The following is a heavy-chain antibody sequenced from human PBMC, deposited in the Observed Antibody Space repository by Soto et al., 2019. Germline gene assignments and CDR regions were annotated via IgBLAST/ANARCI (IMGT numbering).Heavy chain of an antibody. Sequence: GGSLRLSCAASGFTFSSYGMHWVRQAPGKGLEWVAVIWYDGSNKYYADSVKGRFTISRDNSKNTLYLQMNSLRAEDTAVYYCARDLFLSSGSYAEYFQHWGQGTLVTVSS. CDR2: IWYDGSNK. D-gene: IGHD6-19*01. J-gene: IGHJ1*01. CDR1: GFTFSSYG. V-gene: IGHV3-33*01. CDR3: ARDLFLSSGSYAEYFQH.